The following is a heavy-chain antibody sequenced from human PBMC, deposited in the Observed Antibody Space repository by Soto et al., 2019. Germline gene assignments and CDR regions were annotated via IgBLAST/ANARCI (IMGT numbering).Heavy chain of an antibody. D-gene: IGHD3-22*01. J-gene: IGHJ5*02. Sequence: QLQLQESGSGLVKPSQTLSLTCAVSGGSISSGGYSWSWIRQPPGKGLEWIGYIYHSGSTYYNPSLKGRVTISVDRSRHQFSLQLSSVTAADTAVYYCARINFDYYDSSGYSRWFDPWGQGTLVTVSS. CDR2: IYHSGST. CDR1: GGSISSGGYS. V-gene: IGHV4-30-2*01. CDR3: ARINFDYYDSSGYSRWFDP.